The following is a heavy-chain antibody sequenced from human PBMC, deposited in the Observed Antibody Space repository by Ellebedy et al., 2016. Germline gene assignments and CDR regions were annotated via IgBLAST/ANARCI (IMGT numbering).Heavy chain of an antibody. V-gene: IGHV3-23*01. J-gene: IGHJ4*02. D-gene: IGHD4-17*01. CDR2: ISAGGDIT. CDR1: EFTFRNFF. CDR3: YYGHYSGS. Sequence: GGSLRLXCVASEFTFRNFFMSWVRQAPGGGLEWVSTISAGGDITFSADSVKGRFTISRDNSRNTLYLQMDSLRAADTAVYYCYYGHYSGSWGQGTLVTVSS.